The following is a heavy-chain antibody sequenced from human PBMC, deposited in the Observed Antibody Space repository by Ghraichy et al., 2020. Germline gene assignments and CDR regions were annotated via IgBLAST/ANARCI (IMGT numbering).Heavy chain of an antibody. Sequence: GGSLRLSCAASGFTFDDYAMHWVRQAPGKGLEWVSGISWNSGSIGYADSVKGRFTISRDNAKNSLYLQMNSLRAEDTALYYCAKEERYSSSSRNAFDIWGQGTMVTVSS. CDR2: ISWNSGSI. J-gene: IGHJ3*02. CDR1: GFTFDDYA. V-gene: IGHV3-9*01. CDR3: AKEERYSSSSRNAFDI. D-gene: IGHD6-6*01.